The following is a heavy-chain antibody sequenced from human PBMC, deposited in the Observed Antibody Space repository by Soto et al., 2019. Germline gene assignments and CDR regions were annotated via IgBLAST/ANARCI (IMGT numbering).Heavy chain of an antibody. D-gene: IGHD6-19*01. Sequence: QVQLVESGGGVVQPGRSLRLSCATSRFTFSNYAVHWFRQAPGKGLEWLTLISYDGANTQSADSVKGRFAVSRDNSENTLFLQMNSMTTEDTAIEYCARERNSSGHSHLDSWGQGTLVTVSS. CDR3: ARERNSSGHSHLDS. CDR2: ISYDGANT. V-gene: IGHV3-30*09. CDR1: RFTFSNYA. J-gene: IGHJ4*02.